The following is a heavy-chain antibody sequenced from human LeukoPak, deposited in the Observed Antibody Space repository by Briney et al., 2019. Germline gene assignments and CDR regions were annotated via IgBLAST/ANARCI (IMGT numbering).Heavy chain of an antibody. CDR2: IIPVLGMA. Sequence: ASVKVSCKASGGTFSSHAISWIRQVPGQGLEWMGGIIPVLGMANYAQKFQDRVTIIADTSMSTAYMELSSLTSEDTAVYYCVRADGYNSFFDDWGQGTLVAVSS. J-gene: IGHJ4*02. V-gene: IGHV1-69*10. D-gene: IGHD5-24*01. CDR1: GGTFSSHA. CDR3: VRADGYNSFFDD.